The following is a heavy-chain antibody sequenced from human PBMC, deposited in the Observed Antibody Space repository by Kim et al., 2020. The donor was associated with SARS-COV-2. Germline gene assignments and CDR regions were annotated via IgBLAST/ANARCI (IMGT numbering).Heavy chain of an antibody. CDR2: ISSSSSTI. Sequence: GGSLRLSCAASGFTFSSYSMNWVRQAPGKGLEWVSYISSSSSTIYYADSVKGRFTISRDNAKNSLYLQMNSLRDEDTAVYYCARFKVRHGWDYYGMDVWGQGTTVTVSS. V-gene: IGHV3-48*02. J-gene: IGHJ6*02. CDR3: ARFKVRHGWDYYGMDV. CDR1: GFTFSSYS. D-gene: IGHD3-10*01.